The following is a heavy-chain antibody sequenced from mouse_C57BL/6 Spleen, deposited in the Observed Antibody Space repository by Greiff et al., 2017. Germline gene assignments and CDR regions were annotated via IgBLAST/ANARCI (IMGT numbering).Heavy chain of an antibody. CDR2: FYPGSGSI. V-gene: IGHV1-62-2*01. D-gene: IGHD2-4*01. Sequence: QVQLQQSGAELVKPGASVKLSCKASGYTFTEYTIHWVKQRSGQGLEWIGWFYPGSGSIKYNEKFKDKATLTADKSSSTVYMELSRLTSEDSAVYFCARNERGYYDYDKAWFAYWGQGTLVTVSA. J-gene: IGHJ3*01. CDR1: GYTFTEYT. CDR3: ARNERGYYDYDKAWFAY.